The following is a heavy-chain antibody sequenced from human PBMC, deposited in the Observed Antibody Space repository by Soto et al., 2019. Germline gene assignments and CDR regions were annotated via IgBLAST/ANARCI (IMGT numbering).Heavy chain of an antibody. V-gene: IGHV4-59*01. CDR2: IYYSGST. J-gene: IGHJ6*02. CDR3: AGTPELSIEYYYYGMDV. D-gene: IGHD3-3*02. Sequence: SETLSLTCTVSGGSISSYYWSWIRQPPGKGLEWIGYIYYSGSTNYNPSLKSRVTISVDTSKNQFSLKLSSVTAADTAVYYCAGTPELSIEYYYYGMDVWGQGTTVTVSS. CDR1: GGSISSYY.